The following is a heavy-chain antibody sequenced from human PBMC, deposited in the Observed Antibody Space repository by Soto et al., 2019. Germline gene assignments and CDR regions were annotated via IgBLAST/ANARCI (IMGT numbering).Heavy chain of an antibody. D-gene: IGHD2-21*02. Sequence: LRLSCAASGFTFSSYAMSWVRQAPGKGLEWVSAISGSGGSTYYADSVKGRFTISRDNSKNTLYLQMNSLRAEDTAVYYCARTHCGGDCPDGWFDPWGQGTLVTVSS. CDR3: ARTHCGGDCPDGWFDP. J-gene: IGHJ5*02. CDR1: GFTFSSYA. V-gene: IGHV3-23*01. CDR2: ISGSGGST.